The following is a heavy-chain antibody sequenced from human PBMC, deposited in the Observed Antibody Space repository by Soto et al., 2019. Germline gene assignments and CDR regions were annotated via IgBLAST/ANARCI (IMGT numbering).Heavy chain of an antibody. CDR3: AREAS. CDR1: GFTFSRYW. V-gene: IGHV3-7*01. Sequence: GGPLRLSCAASGFTFSRYWMSWVRQAPGKGLEWVASIKHDGSETYYVDSVKGRFTISRDNAKNALYLQMDSLRVEDTAVYYCAREASWGQGSLVTSPQ. CDR2: IKHDGSET. J-gene: IGHJ5*02.